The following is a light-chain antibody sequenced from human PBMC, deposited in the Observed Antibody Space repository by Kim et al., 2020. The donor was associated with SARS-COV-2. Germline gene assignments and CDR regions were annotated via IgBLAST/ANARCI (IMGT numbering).Light chain of an antibody. V-gene: IGKV4-1*01. CDR3: QQHYGVPIT. CDR1: QSVLYSSNNKNY. J-gene: IGKJ4*01. CDR2: WAS. Sequence: DIVMTQSPDSLAVSLGERATINCKSSQSVLYSSNNKNYLTWYQQKPGQPPKLLIYWASTRESGVPDRFSGSGSGTDFTLTISSLQAEDVAVYYCQQHYGVPITFGGGTKVDIK.